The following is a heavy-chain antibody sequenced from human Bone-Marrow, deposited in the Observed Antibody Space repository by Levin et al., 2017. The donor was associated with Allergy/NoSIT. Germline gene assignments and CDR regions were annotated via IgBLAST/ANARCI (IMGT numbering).Heavy chain of an antibody. Sequence: PGGSLRLSCAASGFTFSDYGMHWVRQAPGKGLEWVAVISYDGINQYYADSVKGRFTISRDNSKKTLYLQMNSLRVEDTAVYYCAKDRGQESSYGMDVWGQGTTVTVSS. J-gene: IGHJ6*02. CDR2: ISYDGINQ. CDR1: GFTFSDYG. CDR3: AKDRGQESSYGMDV. D-gene: IGHD2-21*01. V-gene: IGHV3-30*18.